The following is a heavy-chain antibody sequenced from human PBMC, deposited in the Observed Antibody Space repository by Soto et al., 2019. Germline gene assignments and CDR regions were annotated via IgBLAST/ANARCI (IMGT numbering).Heavy chain of an antibody. CDR2: INPNGGST. D-gene: IGHD3-16*02. CDR1: ADNFTSSY. Sequence: AAVKASCKAPADNFTSSYIHRVRQAPGHQLAWMGIINPNGGSTRFAQTFQGTITMTTDTSTSTVYMELRSLRSEDTAVYYCASSSGGVFGIIIEGSHRLAPWGQGSLLTASS. V-gene: IGHV1-46*01. CDR3: ASSSGGVFGIIIEGSHRLAP. J-gene: IGHJ5*02.